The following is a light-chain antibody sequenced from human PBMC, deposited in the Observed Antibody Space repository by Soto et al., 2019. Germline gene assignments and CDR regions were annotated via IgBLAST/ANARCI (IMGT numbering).Light chain of an antibody. CDR3: QQSFSTLLIT. V-gene: IGKV1-39*01. Sequence: IQMTQSPSSLSASVGDGVTITCRASQDIRTYLNWYQQKPGKAPKLLISAASSLQSGVPSRFSAWGSGTDFTLTISTLQPEDFATYYCQQSFSTLLITFGQGTRLEVK. CDR1: QDIRTY. CDR2: AAS. J-gene: IGKJ5*01.